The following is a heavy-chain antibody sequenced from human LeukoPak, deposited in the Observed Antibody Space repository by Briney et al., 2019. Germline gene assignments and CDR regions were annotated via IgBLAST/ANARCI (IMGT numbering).Heavy chain of an antibody. V-gene: IGHV3-7*03. D-gene: IGHD5-12*01. CDR3: ARERWDLINGIYKKYGLDV. Sequence: SGGSLRLSCEASGFTFSDYWMSWVRQAPGKGLEWVAEIKQDGRETGYVDSVKGRFTISRDNAKNSMCLQINSLRAEDTAVYYCARERWDLINGIYKKYGLDVWGQGTTVTVSS. CDR1: GFTFSDYW. J-gene: IGHJ6*02. CDR2: IKQDGRET.